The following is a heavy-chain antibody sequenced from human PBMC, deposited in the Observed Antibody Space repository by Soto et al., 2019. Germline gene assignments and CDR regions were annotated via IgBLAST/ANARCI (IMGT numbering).Heavy chain of an antibody. Sequence: PSETLSLTCAVYGGSFSGYYWSWIRQPPGKGLEWIGEINHSGSTNYNPSLKSRVTISVDTSKNQFSLKLSSVTAADTAVYYCARGGGYYYGMDVWGQGTTVTVSS. CDR1: GGSFSGYY. CDR2: INHSGST. J-gene: IGHJ6*02. CDR3: ARGGGYYYGMDV. V-gene: IGHV4-34*01.